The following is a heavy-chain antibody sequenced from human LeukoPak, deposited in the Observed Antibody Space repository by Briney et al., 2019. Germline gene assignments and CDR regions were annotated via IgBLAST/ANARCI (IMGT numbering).Heavy chain of an antibody. D-gene: IGHD3-10*01. CDR2: INHSGTT. CDR3: ARRVYYYGSGAFDY. V-gene: IGHV4-34*01. CDR1: GGTLTGYY. J-gene: IGHJ4*02. Sequence: SETLSLTCAVYGGTLTGYYWSWIRQPPGKGLEWIAEINHSGTTNYNPSLKSRVTISVDTSKNQFSLKLSSVTAADTAVYYCARRVYYYGSGAFDYWGQGTLVTVSS.